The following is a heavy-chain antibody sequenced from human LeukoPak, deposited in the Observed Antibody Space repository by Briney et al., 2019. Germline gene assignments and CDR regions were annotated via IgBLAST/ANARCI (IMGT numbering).Heavy chain of an antibody. J-gene: IGHJ3*02. Sequence: QPGGSLRLSCAASGFTFNHFAIHWVRQAPGKGLEWVAIIWYDGSNKYYADSVKGRFTISRDNSKSTLYLQMNSLRAEDTAVYYCARDNYILTGYYNAFDIWGQGTLVTVSS. D-gene: IGHD3-9*01. V-gene: IGHV3-33*01. CDR1: GFTFNHFA. CDR2: IWYDGSNK. CDR3: ARDNYILTGYYNAFDI.